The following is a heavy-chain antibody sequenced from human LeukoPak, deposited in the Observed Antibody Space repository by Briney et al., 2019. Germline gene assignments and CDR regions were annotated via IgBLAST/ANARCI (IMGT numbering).Heavy chain of an antibody. J-gene: IGHJ4*02. D-gene: IGHD2-2*03. CDR2: IYYSGST. CDR3: ARHGSTDYFDY. V-gene: IGHV4-39*01. CDR1: GGSISSATSY. Sequence: SETPSLTCAVSGGSISSATSYWGWIRQPPGKGLEWLGRIYYSGSTFYNPSLKSRVTISVDTSKNQFSLRPSSVTAADTAVYYCARHGSTDYFDYWGQGTLVTVSS.